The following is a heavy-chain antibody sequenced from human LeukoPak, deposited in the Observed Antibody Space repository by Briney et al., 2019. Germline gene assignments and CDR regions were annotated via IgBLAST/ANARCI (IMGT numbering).Heavy chain of an antibody. Sequence: GGSLRLSCAASGFTFSSYAMTWVRQAPGKGLEWVSAITGSGASTFYADSVKGRFTISRDNSKNTLYLQMNSLRAEDAAVYYCARDFRSGFPNWFDPWGQGTLVTVSS. CDR3: ARDFRSGFPNWFDP. CDR1: GFTFSSYA. CDR2: ITGSGAST. J-gene: IGHJ5*02. D-gene: IGHD3-3*01. V-gene: IGHV3-23*01.